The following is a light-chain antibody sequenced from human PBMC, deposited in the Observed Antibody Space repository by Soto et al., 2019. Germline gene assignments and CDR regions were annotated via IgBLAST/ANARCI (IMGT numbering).Light chain of an antibody. CDR3: QQYNKWPRT. V-gene: IGKV1-9*01. Sequence: IPLTQSPSSLSASVGARVTIPCRASQGINTFLAWYQQKPGKAPKLLIYAASTLQSGVPSRFSGSGSGTEFTLTISSLQSEDFAVYYCQQYNKWPRTFGQGTKVDIK. J-gene: IGKJ1*01. CDR2: AAS. CDR1: QGINTF.